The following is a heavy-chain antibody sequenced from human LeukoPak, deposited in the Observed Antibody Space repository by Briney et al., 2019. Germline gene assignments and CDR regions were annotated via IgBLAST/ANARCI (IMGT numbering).Heavy chain of an antibody. Sequence: ASVKVSCKTSGYTFTSYALHWLRPAPGQSLEWLGCINGDNANTEYSQRFQGRVTITRDTSARTAYIYLSYLTSEDTAVFYCARGGPNSGGWTIDYWGQGTLVSVSS. CDR3: ARGGPNSGGWTIDY. D-gene: IGHD6-19*01. J-gene: IGHJ4*02. V-gene: IGHV1-3*01. CDR1: GYTFTSYA. CDR2: INGDNANT.